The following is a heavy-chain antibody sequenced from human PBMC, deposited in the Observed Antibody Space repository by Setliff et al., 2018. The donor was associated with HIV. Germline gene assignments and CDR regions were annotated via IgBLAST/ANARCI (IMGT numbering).Heavy chain of an antibody. CDR2: IKEDGSEN. D-gene: IGHD6-19*01. Sequence: HPGGSLRLSCRASGFTFSNYCMSWVRQAPGKGLEWVATIKEDGSENYYVDSVKGRFTISRDNAKNTLSLQMNTLRAEDTAVYYCARPPTRYNNGWFERGGFDYWGQGTLVTVSS. CDR1: GFTFSNYC. J-gene: IGHJ4*02. CDR3: ARPPTRYNNGWFERGGFDY. V-gene: IGHV3-7*01.